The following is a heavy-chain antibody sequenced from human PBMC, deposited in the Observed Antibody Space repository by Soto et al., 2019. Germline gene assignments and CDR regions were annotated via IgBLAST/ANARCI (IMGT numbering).Heavy chain of an antibody. CDR3: ARDNGDYVFDP. Sequence: ASVKVSCKASGYTFTSYYMHWVRQAPGQGLEWMGIINPSGGSTSYAQKFQGRVTMTRDTSTSIVYMELSSLRSEDTAVYYCARDNGDYVFDPWGQGTLVTVSS. J-gene: IGHJ5*02. D-gene: IGHD4-17*01. CDR2: INPSGGST. CDR1: GYTFTSYY. V-gene: IGHV1-46*01.